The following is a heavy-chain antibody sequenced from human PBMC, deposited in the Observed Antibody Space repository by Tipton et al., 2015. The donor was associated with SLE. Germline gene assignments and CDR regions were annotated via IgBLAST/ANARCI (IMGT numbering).Heavy chain of an antibody. V-gene: IGHV4-39*01. D-gene: IGHD3/OR15-3a*01. CDR2: ISYMGTT. CDR3: ARVPGLDRDYFYYYYMDV. CDR1: GASLSGSLYY. Sequence: TLSLTCTVSGASLSGSLYYWGWIRQSPGKGLEWIGTISYMGTTNYNPSLKSRVTMFLDTSTNQVSLKLSSVTAADTAVYYCARVPGLDRDYFYYYYMDVWGKGTTVTVSS. J-gene: IGHJ6*03.